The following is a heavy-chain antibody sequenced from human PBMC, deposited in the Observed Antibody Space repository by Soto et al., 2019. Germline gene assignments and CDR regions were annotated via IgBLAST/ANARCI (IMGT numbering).Heavy chain of an antibody. D-gene: IGHD2-15*01. V-gene: IGHV3-72*01. CDR2: TRYKGNSYTT. CDR3: TRVVPPEHDSMDV. Sequence: GGSLRLSCAASGFTFSDHYMDWVRQAPGKGLEWVGLTRYKGNSYTTAYAASVKGSFHVSRDDSKNSLHLQMNSLESEDTAVYYCTRVVPPEHDSMDVWGQGTMVTVSS. CDR1: GFTFSDHY. J-gene: IGHJ3*01.